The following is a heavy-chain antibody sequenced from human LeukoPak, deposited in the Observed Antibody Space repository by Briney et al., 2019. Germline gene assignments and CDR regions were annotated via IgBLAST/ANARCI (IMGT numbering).Heavy chain of an antibody. Sequence: GASVKVSCKASGYTFTSYAMNWVRQAPGQGLEWMGWISAYNGNTNYAQKLQGRVTMTTDTSTSTAYMELRSLRSDDTAVYYCARLTAPHDYGDYGDAFDIWGQGTMVTVSS. CDR1: GYTFTSYA. CDR3: ARLTAPHDYGDYGDAFDI. D-gene: IGHD4-17*01. CDR2: ISAYNGNT. J-gene: IGHJ3*02. V-gene: IGHV1-18*01.